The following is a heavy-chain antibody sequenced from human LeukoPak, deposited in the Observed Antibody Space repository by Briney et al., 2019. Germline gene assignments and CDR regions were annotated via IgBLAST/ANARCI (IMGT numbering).Heavy chain of an antibody. CDR1: GYTFTSYG. D-gene: IGHD3-3*01. CDR2: ISAYNGNT. CDR3: ARETFKEYYDFWSDTDY. J-gene: IGHJ4*02. Sequence: ASVKVSCKASGYTFTSYGISWVRQAPGQGLEWMGWISAYNGNTSYAQKLQGRVTMTTDTSTSTAYMELRSLRSDDTAVYYRARETFKEYYDFWSDTDYWGQGTLVTVPS. V-gene: IGHV1-18*01.